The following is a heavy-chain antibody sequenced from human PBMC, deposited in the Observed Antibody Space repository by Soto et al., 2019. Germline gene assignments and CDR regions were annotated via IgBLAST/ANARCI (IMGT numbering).Heavy chain of an antibody. Sequence: GQGLEWMGIINPSGGSTSYAQKFQGRVTMTRDTSTSTVYMELSSLRSEDTAVYYCARERCSGGSCLNNNWFDPWGQGTLVTVSS. J-gene: IGHJ5*02. D-gene: IGHD2-15*01. V-gene: IGHV1-46*03. CDR3: ARERCSGGSCLNNNWFDP. CDR2: INPSGGST.